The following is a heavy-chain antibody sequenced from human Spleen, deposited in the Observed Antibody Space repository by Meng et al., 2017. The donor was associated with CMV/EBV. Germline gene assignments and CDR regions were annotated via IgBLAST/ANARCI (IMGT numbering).Heavy chain of an antibody. V-gene: IGHV1-8*03. Sequence: NVTCESSASPFTTSVSHWVRPAPGQGLEWMGWMTPNPGDTDYAQKFQGRVTITRNTSINTAYMELSSLTSEDTAVYSCARGVAGPFDPWGQGTLVTVSS. CDR3: ARGVAGPFDP. CDR1: ASPFTTSV. D-gene: IGHD6-19*01. CDR2: MTPNPGDT. J-gene: IGHJ5*02.